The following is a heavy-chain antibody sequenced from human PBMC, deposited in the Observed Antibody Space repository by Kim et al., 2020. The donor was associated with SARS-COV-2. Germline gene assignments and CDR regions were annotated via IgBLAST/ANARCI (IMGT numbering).Heavy chain of an antibody. V-gene: IGHV1-46*01. D-gene: IGHD3-22*01. CDR2: INPSGGST. J-gene: IGHJ4*02. CDR1: GYTFTSYY. CDR3: ARDYYDSSGYSNRHQTPDY. Sequence: ASVKVSCKASGYTFTSYYMHWVRQAPGQGLEWMGIINPSGGSTSYAQKFQGRVTMTRDTSTSTVYMELSSLRSEDTAVYYCARDYYDSSGYSNRHQTPDYWGQGTLVTVSS.